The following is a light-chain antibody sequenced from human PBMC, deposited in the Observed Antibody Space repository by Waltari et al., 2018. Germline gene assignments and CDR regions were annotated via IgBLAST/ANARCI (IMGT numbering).Light chain of an antibody. J-gene: IGLJ3*02. CDR1: SSDVGGYKY. V-gene: IGLV2-14*03. CDR3: SSYTSARTWV. CDR2: DVS. Sequence: QSALTQPASVSGSPGQSITISCTGTSSDVGGYKYVSWHQQHPGKAPKLIIYDVSNRTSGVSNLFSGSKTGNTASLTISGLQAEDEAEYFCSSYTSARTWVFGGGTKLTVL.